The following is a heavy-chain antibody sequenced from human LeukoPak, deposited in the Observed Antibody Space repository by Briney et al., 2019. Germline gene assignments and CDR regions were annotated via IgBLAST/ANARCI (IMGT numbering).Heavy chain of an antibody. V-gene: IGHV4-30-4*01. CDR2: IRYNGGA. Sequence: SETLSLTCNVSGGSITSNNYFWSWIRQPPGEGLEWIGYIRYNGGAYYNPSLQSRATMSADTSKNQFSLRLSSVTAPDTAIYYCAREVIAPADSDAFDIWGQGTMVTVS. J-gene: IGHJ3*02. CDR1: GGSITSNNYF. D-gene: IGHD2-21*01. CDR3: AREVIAPADSDAFDI.